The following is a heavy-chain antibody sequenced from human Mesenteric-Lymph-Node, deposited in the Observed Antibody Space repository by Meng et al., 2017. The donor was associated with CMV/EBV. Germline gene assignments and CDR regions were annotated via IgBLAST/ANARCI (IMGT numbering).Heavy chain of an antibody. Sequence: GESLKISCAASGFTFSSYSMNWVRQAPGKGLEWVGRIRSRANNDATTYAASVKGRFIISRDDSKNTAYLEMNSLKMEDTAMYYCTRHLHGDYTDFDYWGQGVLVTVSS. CDR3: TRHLHGDYTDFDY. CDR2: IRSRANNDAT. V-gene: IGHV3-73*01. D-gene: IGHD4-17*01. J-gene: IGHJ4*02. CDR1: GFTFSSYS.